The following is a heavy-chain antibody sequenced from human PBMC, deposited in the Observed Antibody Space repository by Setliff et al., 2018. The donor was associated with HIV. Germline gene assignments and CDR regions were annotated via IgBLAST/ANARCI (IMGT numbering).Heavy chain of an antibody. J-gene: IGHJ5*02. V-gene: IGHV3-72*01. Sequence: GGSLRLSCAASGFTFSDHYMDWVRQAPGKGLEWVGRTRNKVNSYTTEYAASVKGRFTISRDDSKNSLYLQMNSLKTEDTAVYYCAREKRSGFSSGWTNWFDPWGQGTLVTV. D-gene: IGHD6-19*01. CDR1: GFTFSDHY. CDR3: AREKRSGFSSGWTNWFDP. CDR2: TRNKVNSYTT.